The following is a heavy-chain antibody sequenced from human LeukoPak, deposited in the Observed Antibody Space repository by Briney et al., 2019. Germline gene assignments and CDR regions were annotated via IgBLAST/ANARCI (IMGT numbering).Heavy chain of an antibody. CDR1: GGSISSYY. CDR3: ARGARDFSETYYYYYYMDV. V-gene: IGHV4-59*01. J-gene: IGHJ6*03. D-gene: IGHD2/OR15-2a*01. CDR2: IYYSGST. Sequence: SETLSLTCTVSGGSISSYYWSWIRQPPGKGLGWIGYIYYSGSTNYNPSLKSRVTISVDTSKNQFSLKLSSVTAADTAVYYCARGARDFSETYYYYYYMDVWGKGTTVTVSS.